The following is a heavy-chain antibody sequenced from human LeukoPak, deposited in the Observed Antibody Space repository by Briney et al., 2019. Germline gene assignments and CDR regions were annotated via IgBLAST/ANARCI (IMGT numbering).Heavy chain of an antibody. V-gene: IGHV3-23*01. J-gene: IGHJ4*02. D-gene: IGHD1-1*01. Sequence: GGSLRLSCAVSGFTFRNSAMSWVRQAPGKGLEWVSGISISGGDTYYADSVTGRFTISRDNSKSTLYLQMDSLRAEDAAVYYCGKEEVPNDYWGQGTLVTVSS. CDR3: GKEEVPNDY. CDR1: GFTFRNSA. CDR2: ISISGGDT.